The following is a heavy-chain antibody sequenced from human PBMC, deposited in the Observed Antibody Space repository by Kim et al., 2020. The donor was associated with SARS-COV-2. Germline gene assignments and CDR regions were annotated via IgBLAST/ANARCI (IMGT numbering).Heavy chain of an antibody. V-gene: IGHV1-3*01. CDR2: NT. CDR3: ARAGWVAGLDY. J-gene: IGHJ4*02. Sequence: NTRYAQSFKDNVDMTRDTAASTALMERNSMRSEDTAVYYCARAGWVAGLDYWGQGTLVTVSS. D-gene: IGHD6-19*01.